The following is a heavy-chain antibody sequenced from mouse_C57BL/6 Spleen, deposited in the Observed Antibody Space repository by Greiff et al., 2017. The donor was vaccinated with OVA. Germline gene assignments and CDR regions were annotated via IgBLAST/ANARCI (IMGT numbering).Heavy chain of an antibody. CDR3: ARSKDGYYGGAMDY. Sequence: EVQLQESGGGLVKPGGSLKLSCAASGFTFSSYAMSWVRQTPEKRLEWVATISDGGSYTYYPDNVKGRFTISRDNAKNNLYLQMSHLKSEDTAMYYCARSKDGYYGGAMDYWGQGTSVTVSS. J-gene: IGHJ4*01. V-gene: IGHV5-4*01. CDR1: GFTFSSYA. CDR2: ISDGGSYT. D-gene: IGHD2-3*01.